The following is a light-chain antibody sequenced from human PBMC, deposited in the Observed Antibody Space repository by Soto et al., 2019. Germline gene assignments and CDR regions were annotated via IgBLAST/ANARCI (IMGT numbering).Light chain of an antibody. V-gene: IGLV2-23*01. CDR1: SSDVGSYNL. CDR3: CSYAGSRGMV. CDR2: EGS. Sequence: LTQPASVSGSPGQSITISCTGTSSDVGSYNLVSWYQQHPGKAPKLMIYEGSKRPSGVSNRFSGSKSGNTASLTISGLQAEDEADYYCCSYAGSRGMVFGGGTKVTVL. J-gene: IGLJ2*01.